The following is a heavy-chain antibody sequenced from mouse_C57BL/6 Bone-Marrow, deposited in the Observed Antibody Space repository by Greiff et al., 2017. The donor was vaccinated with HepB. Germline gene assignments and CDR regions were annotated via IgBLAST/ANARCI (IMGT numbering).Heavy chain of an antibody. D-gene: IGHD1-1*01. CDR2: ISDRGSYT. J-gene: IGHJ1*03. CDR1: GFTFSSYA. V-gene: IGHV5-4*03. Sequence: EVKLVESGGGLVKPGGSLKLSCAASGFTFSSYAMSWVRPSPETRLEWVATISDRGSYTYYPYNVKGRFTISRDDAKNNLYLQMSHLKSEDTAMYYCARGLYGSRGYCDVWGTGTTVTVSS. CDR3: ARGLYGSRGYCDV.